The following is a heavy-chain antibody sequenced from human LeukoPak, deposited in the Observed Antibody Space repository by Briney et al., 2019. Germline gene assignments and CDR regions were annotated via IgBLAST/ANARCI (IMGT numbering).Heavy chain of an antibody. J-gene: IGHJ3*02. V-gene: IGHV3-49*04. CDR1: GFTFSSYA. D-gene: IGHD2-15*01. Sequence: GGSLRLSCAASGFTFSSYAMSWVRQAPGKGLEWVGFIRSKAYGGTTEYAASVKGRFTISRDDSKSIAYLQMNSLKTEDTAVYYCTRGLPLGSDAFDIWGQGTMVTVSS. CDR2: IRSKAYGGTT. CDR3: TRGLPLGSDAFDI.